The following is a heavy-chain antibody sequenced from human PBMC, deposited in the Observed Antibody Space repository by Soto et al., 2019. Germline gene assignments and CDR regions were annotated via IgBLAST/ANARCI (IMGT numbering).Heavy chain of an antibody. Sequence: QVQLVQSGAEVKKPGSSVKLSCKTSGGTFRNYAINWVRQAPGQGLEWMGGSIPVFGTANYAQTFQGRFTITADESTSTAYMELSSLRSEDTAVYYCAIPLPNQQFVRGAFDHWGQGNLVNVAS. J-gene: IGHJ4*02. V-gene: IGHV1-69*01. CDR3: AIPLPNQQFVRGAFDH. D-gene: IGHD3-10*02. CDR2: SIPVFGTA. CDR1: GGTFRNYA.